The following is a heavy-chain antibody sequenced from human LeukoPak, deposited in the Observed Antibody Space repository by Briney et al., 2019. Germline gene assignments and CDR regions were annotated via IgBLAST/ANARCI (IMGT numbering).Heavy chain of an antibody. CDR3: ARGSFFGY. D-gene: IGHD2-15*01. CDR1: GFTFTSYS. V-gene: IGHV3-21*01. CDR2: ISSGSSYI. Sequence: GGSLRLSCAASGFTFTSYSINWVRQAPGKGLEWVSSISSGSSYINYADSVKGRFTISRDNAKNSLYLQMNSLRAEDTAVYYCARGSFFGYWGQGTLVTVSS. J-gene: IGHJ4*02.